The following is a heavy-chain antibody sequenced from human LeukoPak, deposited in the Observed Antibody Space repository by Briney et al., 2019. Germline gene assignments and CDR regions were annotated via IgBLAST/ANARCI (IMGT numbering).Heavy chain of an antibody. D-gene: IGHD5-18*01. J-gene: IGHJ5*02. V-gene: IGHV3-11*04. CDR3: TTVVGYSFVH. CDR2: ISSSGGTI. CDR1: GFTFSDYY. Sequence: PGGSLRLSCAAYGFTFSDYYMNWIRQAPGKGLEWISYISSSGGTIYYADSVKGRFTISRDNAKNSLYLQMNSLRAEDTAVYYCTTVVGYSFVHWGQGTLVTVSP.